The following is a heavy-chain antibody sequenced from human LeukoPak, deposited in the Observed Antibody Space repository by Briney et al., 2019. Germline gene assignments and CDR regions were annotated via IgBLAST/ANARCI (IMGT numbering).Heavy chain of an antibody. CDR1: GYTFTGYY. CDR3: ANLLIGGPIAVAGDFDY. Sequence: GASVKVSCKSSGYTFTGYYIHWVRQAPGQGLEWMGWINPDSGGTNYAQKFQGRVTMTRDTSISTAYMELSRLRSDDTAVYYCANLLIGGPIAVAGDFDYWGQGTLVTVSS. D-gene: IGHD6-19*01. V-gene: IGHV1-2*02. CDR2: INPDSGGT. J-gene: IGHJ4*02.